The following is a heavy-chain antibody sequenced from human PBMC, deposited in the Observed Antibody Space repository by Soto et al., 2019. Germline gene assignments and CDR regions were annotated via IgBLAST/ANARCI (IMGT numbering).Heavy chain of an antibody. J-gene: IGHJ4*02. Sequence: GESLKISFKGSGDSFTSYWISWVRQMPVKGLEWMGRIDPSDSYTNYSPSFQGHVTISADKSISTAYLQWSSLKASDTAMYYCARHPSYDFWRRVPSVYFDYWGQGILVSVSS. CDR2: IDPSDSYT. V-gene: IGHV5-10-1*01. CDR1: GDSFTSYW. CDR3: ARHPSYDFWRRVPSVYFDY. D-gene: IGHD3-3*01.